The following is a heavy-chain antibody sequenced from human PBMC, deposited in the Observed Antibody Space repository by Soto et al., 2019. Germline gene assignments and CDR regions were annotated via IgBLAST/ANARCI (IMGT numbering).Heavy chain of an antibody. J-gene: IGHJ5*02. CDR2: ISSDGNNK. V-gene: IGHV3-30*18. CDR3: AKGLLPNTVTTCGS. CDR1: GFTFDSHG. D-gene: IGHD4-17*01. Sequence: QVQLVESGGGAVQPGRSLRLSCAASGFTFDSHGIHWVRQAPGKGLEWVAVISSDGNNKYYADSVKGRFTISRDNFNNILYLQMSSLRAEDTAVYYCAKGLLPNTVTTCGSWGQGTLVTVSS.